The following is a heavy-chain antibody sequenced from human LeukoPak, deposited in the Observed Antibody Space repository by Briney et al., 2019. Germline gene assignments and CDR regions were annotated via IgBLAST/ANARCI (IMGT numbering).Heavy chain of an antibody. V-gene: IGHV3-30*18. CDR3: AKGPSDLYYYYGMDV. D-gene: IGHD1-26*01. CDR2: ISYDGSNK. CDR1: GFTFSSYG. Sequence: GGSLRLSCAASGFTFSSYGMHWVRQAPGEGLEWVAVISYDGSNKYYADSVKGRFTISRDNSKNTLYLQMNSLRAEDTAVYYCAKGPSDLYYYYGMDVWGQGTTVTVSS. J-gene: IGHJ6*02.